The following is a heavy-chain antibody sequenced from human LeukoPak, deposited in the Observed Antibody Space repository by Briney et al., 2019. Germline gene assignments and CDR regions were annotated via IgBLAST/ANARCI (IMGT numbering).Heavy chain of an antibody. CDR1: GFTVITND. CDR2: IGGSGDYT. D-gene: IGHD6-13*01. V-gene: IGHV3-23*01. Sequence: GGSLRLSCAASGFTVITNDMTWVRQAPGKGLEWVSLIGGSGDYTYYADSVKGRFTISRDNSKDTLYLQMNSLRPEDTAVYYCARDWYDYWGQGTLVTVSS. CDR3: ARDWYDY. J-gene: IGHJ4*02.